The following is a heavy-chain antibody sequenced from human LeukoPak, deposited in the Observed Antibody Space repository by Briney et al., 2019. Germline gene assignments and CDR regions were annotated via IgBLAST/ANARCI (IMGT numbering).Heavy chain of an antibody. V-gene: IGHV3-23*01. D-gene: IGHD2-15*01. CDR2: ISGSGGGGST. CDR3: AKDLSGSFDY. CDR1: GFTFSSYA. J-gene: IGHJ4*02. Sequence: GGSLRLSCAASGFTFSSYAMSWVRQAPGKGLEWVSAISGSGGGGSTYYADSVKGQFTISRDNSRNTLFLQMNSLRAEDTAVYYCAKDLSGSFDYWGQGTLVTVSS.